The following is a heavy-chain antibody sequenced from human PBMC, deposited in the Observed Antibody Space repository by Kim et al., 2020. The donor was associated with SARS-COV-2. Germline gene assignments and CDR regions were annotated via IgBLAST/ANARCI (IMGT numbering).Heavy chain of an antibody. CDR1: GFTFSSYW. CDR2: INSDGSST. D-gene: IGHD3-22*01. V-gene: IGHV3-74*01. J-gene: IGHJ5*02. Sequence: GGSLRLSCAASGFTFSSYWMHWVRQAPGKGLVWVSRINSDGSSTSYADSVKGRFTISRDNAKNTLYLQMNSLRAEDTAVYYCARDSGGPSGYLYNWFDPCGQGTLVTVSS. CDR3: ARDSGGPSGYLYNWFDP.